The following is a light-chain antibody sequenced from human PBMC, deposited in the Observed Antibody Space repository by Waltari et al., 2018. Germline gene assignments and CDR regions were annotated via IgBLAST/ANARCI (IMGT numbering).Light chain of an antibody. Sequence: QSVLTQPPSASGTPGQRVSISCSGRSSNRGKNTINWYQQVPGRAPKPLIYSNDQRPSGVPDRFSGSKSGTSGSLAISGLQSEDEADYYCAAWDDSLNGWVFGGGTKLTVL. V-gene: IGLV1-44*01. CDR3: AAWDDSLNGWV. J-gene: IGLJ3*02. CDR2: SND. CDR1: SSNRGKNT.